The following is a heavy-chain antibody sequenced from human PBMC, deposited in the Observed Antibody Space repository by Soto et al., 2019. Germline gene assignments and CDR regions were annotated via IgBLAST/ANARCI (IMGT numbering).Heavy chain of an antibody. CDR2: TSMYNGHT. CDR1: GYTFTASG. D-gene: IGHD4-17*01. Sequence: ASVKVSCKASGYTFTASGIRWVRQAPEQGLEGMGCTSMYNGHTEYSPKFLRRVVMTPDTAAATAYLELTSLIPDDAALSYCGRWHDYGASDQYHFGHCGQGTLVTACS. J-gene: IGHJ4*02. CDR3: GRWHDYGASDQYHFGH. V-gene: IGHV1-18*01.